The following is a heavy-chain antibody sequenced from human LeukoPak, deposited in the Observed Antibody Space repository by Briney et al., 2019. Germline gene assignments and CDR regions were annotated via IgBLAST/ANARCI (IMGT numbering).Heavy chain of an antibody. D-gene: IGHD3-9*01. CDR2: ISYDGSNK. V-gene: IGHV3-30*18. CDR3: AKDHRVRYDILTGHDY. CDR1: GFTFSSHG. J-gene: IGHJ4*02. Sequence: PGRSLRLSCAASGFTFSSHGMHWVRQAPGKGLEWVAVISYDGSNKYYADSVKGRFTISRDNSKNTLYLQMNSLRAEDTAVYYCAKDHRVRYDILTGHDYWGQGTLVTVSS.